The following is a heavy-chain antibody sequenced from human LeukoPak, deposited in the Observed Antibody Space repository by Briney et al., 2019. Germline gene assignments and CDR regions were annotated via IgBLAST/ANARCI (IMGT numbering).Heavy chain of an antibody. CDR2: IIGNGATT. V-gene: IGHV3-23*01. Sequence: GGSLRLSCAASGFTFSSYEMNWVRQAPGKGREWVSGIIGNGATTYYADSVKGRFTTSRDNSRNTVYLQMNSLRAEDTAVYYCANDLGWIQLNLGRGQGTLVTVSS. CDR3: ANDLGWIQLNLG. CDR1: GFTFSSYE. D-gene: IGHD5-18*01. J-gene: IGHJ4*02.